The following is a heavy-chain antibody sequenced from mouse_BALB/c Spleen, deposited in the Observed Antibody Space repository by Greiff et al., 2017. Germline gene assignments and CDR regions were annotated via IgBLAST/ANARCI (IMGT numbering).Heavy chain of an antibody. J-gene: IGHJ4*01. V-gene: IGHV5-17*02. Sequence: LVVESGGGLVQPGGSRKLSCAASGFTFSSFGMHWVRQAPEKGLEWVAYISSGSSTIYYADTVKGRFTISRDNPKNTLFLQMTSLRSEDTAMYYCARGDGNYPYAMDYWGQGTSVTVSS. CDR2: ISSGSSTI. CDR3: ARGDGNYPYAMDY. D-gene: IGHD2-1*01. CDR1: GFTFSSFG.